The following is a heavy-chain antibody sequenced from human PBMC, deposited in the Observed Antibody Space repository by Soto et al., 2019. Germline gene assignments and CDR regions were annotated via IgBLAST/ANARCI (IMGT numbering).Heavy chain of an antibody. J-gene: IGHJ3*02. V-gene: IGHV1-24*01. Sequence: ASVKVSCKVSGYTLTELSMHWVRQAPGKGLEWMGGFDPEDGETIYAQKFQGRVTMTEDTSTDTAYMELSSLRSEDTAVYYCATTNIVVVVAATNFAFDIWGQGTMVTVSS. CDR3: ATTNIVVVVAATNFAFDI. CDR2: FDPEDGET. CDR1: GYTLTELS. D-gene: IGHD2-15*01.